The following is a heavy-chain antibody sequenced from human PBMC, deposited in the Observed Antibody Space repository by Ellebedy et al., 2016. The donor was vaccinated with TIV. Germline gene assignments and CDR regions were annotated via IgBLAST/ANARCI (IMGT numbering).Heavy chain of an antibody. CDR3: ARYLVVPAATAAFDI. Sequence: SVKVSXKASGGTFSSYAISWVRQAPGQGLEWMGRIIPILGIANYAQKFQGRVTITADKSTSTAYMELSSLRSEDTAVYYCARYLVVPAATAAFDIWGQGTMVTVSS. CDR2: IIPILGIA. CDR1: GGTFSSYA. D-gene: IGHD2-2*01. V-gene: IGHV1-69*04. J-gene: IGHJ3*02.